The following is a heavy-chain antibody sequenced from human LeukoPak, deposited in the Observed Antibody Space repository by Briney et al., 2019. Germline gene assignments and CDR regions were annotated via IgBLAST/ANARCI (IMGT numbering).Heavy chain of an antibody. CDR2: IYHSGST. V-gene: IGHV4-59*01. CDR3: ARGGGYASSIGY. D-gene: IGHD5-12*01. CDR1: GGSISTYY. Sequence: SETLSLTCTLSGGSISTYYWSWIRQPPGKGLEWIGYIYHSGSTNYNPSLKSRVTISVDTSKNQFSLKLSSVTAADTAVYYCARGGGYASSIGYWGQGALVTVSS. J-gene: IGHJ4*02.